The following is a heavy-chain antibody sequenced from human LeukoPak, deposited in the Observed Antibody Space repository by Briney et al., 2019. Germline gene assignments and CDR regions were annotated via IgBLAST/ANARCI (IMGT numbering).Heavy chain of an antibody. D-gene: IGHD3-10*01. CDR2: IYTSGST. CDR1: GGSISSYY. Sequence: SETLSLTCTVSGGSISSYYWSWIRQPAGKGLEWIGRIYTSGSTNYNPSLKSRVTMSVDTSKTQISPKLSSVTAADTAVYYCARAVGSGSFQTYYYYMDVWGKGTTVTISS. V-gene: IGHV4-4*07. CDR3: ARAVGSGSFQTYYYYMDV. J-gene: IGHJ6*03.